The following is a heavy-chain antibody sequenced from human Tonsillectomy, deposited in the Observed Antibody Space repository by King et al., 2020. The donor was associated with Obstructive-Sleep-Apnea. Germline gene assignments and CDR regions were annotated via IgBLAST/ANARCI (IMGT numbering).Heavy chain of an antibody. J-gene: IGHJ6*02. D-gene: IGHD3-10*01. CDR3: ARGTYMDA. V-gene: IGHV3-21*01. CDR1: GFTFRSYS. Sequence: VQLVESGGGLVKPGGSLRLSCAASGFTFRSYSMNWVRQPPGKGLEWVSSISSSSDIINYADSVRGRFTISRDNAKNSLYLQIHSLRAEDTAVYYCARGTYMDAWGQGTTVTVSS. CDR2: ISSSSDII.